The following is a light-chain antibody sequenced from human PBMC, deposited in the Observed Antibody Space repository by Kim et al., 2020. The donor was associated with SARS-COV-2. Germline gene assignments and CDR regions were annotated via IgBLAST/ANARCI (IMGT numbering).Light chain of an antibody. CDR2: DVS. Sequence: QSALTQPASVSGSPGQSVTISCTGTSSDVGGYKYVSWYQQHPGKAPKLMIYDVSKRPSGVSNRFSGSKSGNTASLTISGLQAEDEADYYCSSYTSSSTYVFGGGTKVTVL. J-gene: IGLJ2*01. V-gene: IGLV2-14*01. CDR1: SSDVGGYKY. CDR3: SSYTSSSTYV.